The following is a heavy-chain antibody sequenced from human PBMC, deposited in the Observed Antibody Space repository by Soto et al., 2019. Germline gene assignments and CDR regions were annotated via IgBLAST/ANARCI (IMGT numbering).Heavy chain of an antibody. V-gene: IGHV3-23*01. D-gene: IGHD1-1*01. Sequence: GGSLRLSCAASGFTFSSSAMAWVRQAPGKGLEWVSGISDSDDSTYYADSVKGRLTISREMSKNTLYLQMNSLRAEDTAVYYCAKEIQTGIAVRGYLQHWGQGSLVTVSS. J-gene: IGHJ1*01. CDR1: GFTFSSSA. CDR2: ISDSDDST. CDR3: AKEIQTGIAVRGYLQH.